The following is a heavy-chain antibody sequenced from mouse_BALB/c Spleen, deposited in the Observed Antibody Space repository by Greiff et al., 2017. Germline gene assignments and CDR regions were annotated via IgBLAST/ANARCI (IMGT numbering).Heavy chain of an antibody. CDR3: ARGDTTVSYYYAMDY. Sequence: VQVVESGPGLVAPSQSLSITCTVSGFSLTGYGVNWVRQPPGKGLEWLGMIWGDGSTDYNSALKSRLSISKDNSKSQVFLKMNSLQTDDTARYYCARGDTTVSYYYAMDYWGQGTSVTVSS. CDR2: IWGDGST. CDR1: GFSLTGYG. D-gene: IGHD1-1*01. J-gene: IGHJ4*01. V-gene: IGHV2-6-7*01.